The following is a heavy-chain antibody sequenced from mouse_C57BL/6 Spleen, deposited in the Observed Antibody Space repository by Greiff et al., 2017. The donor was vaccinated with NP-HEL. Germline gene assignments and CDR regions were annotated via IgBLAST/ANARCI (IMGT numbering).Heavy chain of an antibody. CDR2: ISYDGSN. V-gene: IGHV3-6*01. Sequence: EVKLMESGPGLVKPSQSLSLTCSVTGYSITSGYFWNWIRQFPGTQLEWMGFISYDGSNNYNPSLKNRISITRDTSKNQFFLKLNSVTTEDTATYYCARDSPLYDGYPFAYWGQGTLVTVAA. D-gene: IGHD2-3*01. CDR3: ARDSPLYDGYPFAY. CDR1: GYSITSGYF. J-gene: IGHJ3*01.